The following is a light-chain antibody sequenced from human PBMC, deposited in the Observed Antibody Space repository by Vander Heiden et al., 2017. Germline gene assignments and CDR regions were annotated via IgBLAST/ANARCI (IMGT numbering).Light chain of an antibody. Sequence: QSVLTQPPSVSGAPGQRVTISCTGSRSNIGAGYDVHWYQQLPGTAPNLLVYGNSKRPSGVTDRFSGSKSGTSASLAITGLQAEDEADYYCQSDDSSLTGVFGTGTKVTVL. CDR1: RSNIGAGYD. V-gene: IGLV1-40*01. J-gene: IGLJ1*01. CDR2: GNS. CDR3: QSDDSSLTGV.